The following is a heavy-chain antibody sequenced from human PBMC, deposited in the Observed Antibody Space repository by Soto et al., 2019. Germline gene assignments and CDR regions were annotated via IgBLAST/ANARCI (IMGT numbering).Heavy chain of an antibody. V-gene: IGHV4-31*03. J-gene: IGHJ4*02. CDR2: IFYSGNS. D-gene: IGHD3-10*01. CDR3: ARLSSLYYNSDYGGYYFDY. CDR1: GGSIRGGDYY. Sequence: QVQLQESGPGLVKPSQTLSLTCTVSGGSIRGGDYYWSWIRQHPGKGLEWIGYIFYSGNSFYNPSLTSGVTISVDTSKNQFSLQLSSVTAADTAIYYCARLSSLYYNSDYGGYYFDYWGQGTMVCVSS.